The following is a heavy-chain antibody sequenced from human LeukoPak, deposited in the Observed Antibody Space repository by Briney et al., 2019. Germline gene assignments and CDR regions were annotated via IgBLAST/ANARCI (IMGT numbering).Heavy chain of an antibody. CDR2: FDPEDGET. D-gene: IGHD3-22*01. CDR1: GYTLTELS. J-gene: IGHJ4*02. CDR3: ATDPNSSGYLDY. V-gene: IGHV1-24*01. Sequence: ASVKVSCKVSGYTLTELSMHWVRQAPGKGLEWMGGFDPEDGETIYAQKFQGRVTMTEDTSTDTAYMELSSLRSEDTAVYYCATDPNSSGYLDYWGQGTLVTVSS.